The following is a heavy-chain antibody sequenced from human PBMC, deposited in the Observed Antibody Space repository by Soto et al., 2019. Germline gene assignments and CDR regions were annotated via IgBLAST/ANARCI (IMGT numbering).Heavy chain of an antibody. CDR1: GFTFSSYG. J-gene: IGHJ4*02. D-gene: IGHD6-13*01. CDR3: ANGQQLDC. Sequence: QVQLVESGGGVVQPGRSLRLSCAASGFTFSSYGMHWVRQAPGKGLEWVAVISYDGSNKYYADSVKGRFTISRDNSKNTLDLEMNGLRAEDRAVHYCANGQQLDCWGQGSLVTVSS. CDR2: ISYDGSNK. V-gene: IGHV3-30*18.